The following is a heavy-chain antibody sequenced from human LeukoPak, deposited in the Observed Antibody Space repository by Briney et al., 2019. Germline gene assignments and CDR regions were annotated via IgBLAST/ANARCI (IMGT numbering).Heavy chain of an antibody. J-gene: IGHJ4*02. D-gene: IGHD2-2*01. V-gene: IGHV4-39*07. Sequence: PSETLSLTCTVSGGSISIPSYYWGWIRQPPGKGLEWIGSVYYSGSTYYNPSLQSRVTISVDTSKNQFSLKLSSVTAADTAVYYCARLPGYEYFDYWGQGTLVTVSS. CDR2: VYYSGST. CDR1: GGSISIPSYY. CDR3: ARLPGYEYFDY.